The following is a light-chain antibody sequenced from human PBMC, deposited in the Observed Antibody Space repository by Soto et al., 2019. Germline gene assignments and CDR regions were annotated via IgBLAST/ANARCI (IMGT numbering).Light chain of an antibody. V-gene: IGKV1-27*01. CDR1: QGIANY. CDR2: AAS. J-gene: IGKJ3*01. Sequence: DIQMTQSPSSLSASVGDRVTITCRASQGIANYLAWYQQKPGKGPKLLIYAASTLEPGVPSRFSGSGFWTDFTLSISSLQPEDFATYYCQKYNGAPFTFGPGTKVDIK. CDR3: QKYNGAPFT.